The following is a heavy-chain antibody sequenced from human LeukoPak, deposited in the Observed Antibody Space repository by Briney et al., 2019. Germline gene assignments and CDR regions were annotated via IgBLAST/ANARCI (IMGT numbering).Heavy chain of an antibody. Sequence: GGSLRLSCADSGFTFSSYAMSWVRQAPGKGLEWVSTIGSSGDSTYDADSVKGRFTISRDNSKNTLYLQMNSLRAEDTAVYYCAGSRSSSAWANFDFWGQGTLVTVSS. CDR1: GFTFSSYA. J-gene: IGHJ4*02. V-gene: IGHV3-23*01. CDR3: AGSRSSSAWANFDF. D-gene: IGHD6-19*01. CDR2: IGSSGDST.